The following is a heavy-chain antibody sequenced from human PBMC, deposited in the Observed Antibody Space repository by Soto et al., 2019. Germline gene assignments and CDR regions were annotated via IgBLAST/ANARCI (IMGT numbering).Heavy chain of an antibody. CDR1: GFVISNSY. CDR3: ARVPAYTSGLDV. J-gene: IGHJ4*02. Sequence: EVQLVESGGGLIRPGGSLRLSCAASGFVISNSYMAWVRQAPGKGLEWVSTIYVRGATFYADAVKGRFTISRDDPKNSLLLQMRSLRVEDTAIYYCARVPAYTSGLDVWGQGALVTVSS. D-gene: IGHD2-15*01. V-gene: IGHV3-53*01. CDR2: IYVRGAT.